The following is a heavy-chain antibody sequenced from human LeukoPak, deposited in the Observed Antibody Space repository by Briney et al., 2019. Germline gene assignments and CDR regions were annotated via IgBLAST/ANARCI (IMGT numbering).Heavy chain of an antibody. CDR2: INSDGSST. CDR3: ARSPPYGSGSYY. J-gene: IGHJ4*02. V-gene: IGHV3-74*01. CDR1: GFTFSSYW. Sequence: GGSLRLSWAASGFTFSSYWMHWVRQAPGKGLVWVSRINSDGSSTSYADSVKGRFTISRDNAKNTLYLQMNSLRAEDTAVYYCARSPPYGSGSYYWGQGTLVTVSS. D-gene: IGHD3-10*01.